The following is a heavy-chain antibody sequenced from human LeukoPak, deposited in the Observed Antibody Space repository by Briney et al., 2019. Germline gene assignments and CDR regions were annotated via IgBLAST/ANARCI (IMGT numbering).Heavy chain of an antibody. D-gene: IGHD2-8*01. CDR1: GFTFSSYS. Sequence: PGGSLRLSCAASGFTFSSYSMNWVRQAPGKGLEWVANIKQDGSEKYYVDFVKGRFTISRDNAKSSLYLQMNSLRVEDTAVYYCAGNELYAFDPWGQGTPVTVSS. J-gene: IGHJ5*02. V-gene: IGHV3-7*02. CDR2: IKQDGSEK. CDR3: AGNELYAFDP.